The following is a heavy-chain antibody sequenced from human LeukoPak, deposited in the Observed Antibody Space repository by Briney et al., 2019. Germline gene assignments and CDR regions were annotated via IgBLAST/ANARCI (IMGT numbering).Heavy chain of an antibody. V-gene: IGHV3-66*01. Sequence: GGSLRLSCAASGFTFSSYGMSWVRQAPGKGLEWVSVIYSGGSTYYADSVKGRFTISRDNSKNTLYLQMNSLRAEDTAVYYCAREQYWYFDLWGRGTLVTVSS. CDR3: AREQYWYFDL. CDR2: IYSGGST. CDR1: GFTFSSYG. J-gene: IGHJ2*01.